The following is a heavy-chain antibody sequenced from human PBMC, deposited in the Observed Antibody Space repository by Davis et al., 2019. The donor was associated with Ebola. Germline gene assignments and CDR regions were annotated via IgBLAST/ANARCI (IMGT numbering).Heavy chain of an antibody. D-gene: IGHD6-13*01. V-gene: IGHV4-61*01. CDR2: IYYSGST. CDR1: GGSVSSGSYY. CDR3: ARGGIAAAAQRGVYYYYYYGMDV. J-gene: IGHJ6*02. Sequence: MPSETLSLTCTVSGGSVSSGSYYWSWIRQPPGKGLEWIGYIYYSGSTNYNPSLKSRVTISVDTSKNRFSLKLSSVTAADTAVYYCARGGIAAAAQRGVYYYYYYGMDVWGQGTTVTVSS.